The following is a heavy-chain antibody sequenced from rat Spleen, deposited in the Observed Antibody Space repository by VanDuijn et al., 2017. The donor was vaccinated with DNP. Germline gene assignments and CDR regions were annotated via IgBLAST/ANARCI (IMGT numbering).Heavy chain of an antibody. Sequence: EVQLQESGPGLVKPSQSLSLTCSVTGYSITSNYWGWIRKFPGNKMEWIGHISYSGNTSYNPSLKSRISITRDTSKNQFFLQLNSITSAHTATYYCARYSLIPRVCDYWGQGVMVTVSS. CDR3: ARYSLIPRVCDY. V-gene: IGHV3-1*01. CDR1: GYSITSNY. J-gene: IGHJ2*01. CDR2: ISYSGNT. D-gene: IGHD1-4*01.